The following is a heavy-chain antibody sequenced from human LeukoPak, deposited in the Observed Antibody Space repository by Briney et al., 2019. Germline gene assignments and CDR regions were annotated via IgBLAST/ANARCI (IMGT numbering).Heavy chain of an antibody. CDR1: GFTFSGSW. J-gene: IGHJ5*01. Sequence: GGSLRLSCAGSGFTFSGSWMSWVRQAPGKGLVCVSRINTDGNIISYADSVKGRFTISRDNAKNTLYLQMNSLRAEDTAVYYCVREGYYGSAALYSWGHGTLVTVSS. CDR3: VREGYYGSAALYS. V-gene: IGHV3-74*01. CDR2: INTDGNII. D-gene: IGHD3-10*01.